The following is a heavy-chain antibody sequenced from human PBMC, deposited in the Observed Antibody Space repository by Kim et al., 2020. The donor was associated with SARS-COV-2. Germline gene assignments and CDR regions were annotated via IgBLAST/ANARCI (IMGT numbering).Heavy chain of an antibody. CDR2: ISGTGGST. J-gene: IGHJ4*02. CDR3: ARDYRFYDSNNYYYDY. V-gene: IGHV3-23*01. Sequence: GGSLRLSCAASGFTFRSYGMNWVRQAPGKGLEWVSVISGTGGSTYYADSVKGRFTISRDNSKNTLYLQMNSLRAEDTAVYYCARDYRFYDSNNYYYDYWGQGTLVTVSS. D-gene: IGHD3-22*01. CDR1: GFTFRSYG.